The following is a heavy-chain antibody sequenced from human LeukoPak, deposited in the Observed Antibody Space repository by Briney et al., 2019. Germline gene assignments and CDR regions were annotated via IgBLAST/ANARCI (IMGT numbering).Heavy chain of an antibody. V-gene: IGHV3-33*06. J-gene: IGHJ4*02. CDR1: GFTFSSYA. Sequence: GGSLRLSCAASGFTFSSYAMSWVRQAPGKGLEWVAVIWYDGSNKYYADSVKGRFTISRDNSKNTLYLQMNSLRAEDTAVYYCAKGYSSSWYFPDFDYWGQGTLVTVSS. D-gene: IGHD6-13*01. CDR2: IWYDGSNK. CDR3: AKGYSSSWYFPDFDY.